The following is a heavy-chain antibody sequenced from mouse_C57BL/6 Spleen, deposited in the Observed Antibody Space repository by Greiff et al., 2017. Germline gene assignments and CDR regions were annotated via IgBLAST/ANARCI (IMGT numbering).Heavy chain of an antibody. CDR2: IYPGDGDT. CDR3: ASSLFEITTDY. CDR1: GYAFSSSW. Sequence: QVQLQQSGPELVKPGASVKISCKASGYAFSSSWMNWVKQRPGKGLEWIGRIYPGDGDTNYNGKFKGKATLTADKSSSTAYMQLSSLTSEDSAVYFCASSLFEITTDYWGQGTTLTVSS. V-gene: IGHV1-82*01. J-gene: IGHJ2*01. D-gene: IGHD2-4*01.